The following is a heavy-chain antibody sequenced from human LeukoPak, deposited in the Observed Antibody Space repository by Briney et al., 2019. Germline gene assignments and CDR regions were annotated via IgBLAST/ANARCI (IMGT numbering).Heavy chain of an antibody. CDR2: IYYTGST. D-gene: IGHD5-24*01. Sequence: SETLSLTCTVSGGSISSFYGSWIRQPPGQGLEWIGYIYYTGSTSYNPSLTSRVTISVDTSKNQFSLKLSSVTAADTAVYYCARLIFRDGLDYWGQGTLVTVSS. J-gene: IGHJ4*02. V-gene: IGHV4-59*08. CDR3: ARLIFRDGLDY. CDR1: GGSISSFY.